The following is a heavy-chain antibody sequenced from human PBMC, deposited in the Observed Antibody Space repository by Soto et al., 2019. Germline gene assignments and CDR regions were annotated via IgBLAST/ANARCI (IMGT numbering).Heavy chain of an antibody. V-gene: IGHV3-30*18. CDR2: ISYDGSNK. CDR3: AKMGTVTTRLRDFDY. CDR1: GFTFSSYG. Sequence: QVQLVESGGGVVQPGRSLRLSCAASGFTFSSYGMHWVRQAPGKGLEWVAVISYDGSNKYYADSVKGRFTISRDNSKNTLYLQMNSLRAEDTAVYYCAKMGTVTTRLRDFDYWGQGTLVTVSS. D-gene: IGHD4-17*01. J-gene: IGHJ4*02.